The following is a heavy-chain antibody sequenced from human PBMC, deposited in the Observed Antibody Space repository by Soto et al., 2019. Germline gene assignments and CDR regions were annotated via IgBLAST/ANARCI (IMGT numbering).Heavy chain of an antibody. V-gene: IGHV1-69*01. CDR1: GGTFSSYA. J-gene: IGHJ5*02. Sequence: QVQLVQSGAEVKKPGSSVKVSCKASGGTFSSYAISWVRQAPGQGLEWMGGIIPIFGTANYAQKFQGRVTITADESTSTAYMELSSLRSEDTAVYYCARDSVLMVSARGGWFDPWGQGTLVTVSS. D-gene: IGHD2-8*01. CDR2: IIPIFGTA. CDR3: ARDSVLMVSARGGWFDP.